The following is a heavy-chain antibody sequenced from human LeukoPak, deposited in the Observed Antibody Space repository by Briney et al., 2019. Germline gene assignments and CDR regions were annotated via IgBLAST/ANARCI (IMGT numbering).Heavy chain of an antibody. V-gene: IGHV3-48*04. CDR1: GFTFSSYS. CDR3: ARSGDYYFDY. J-gene: IGHJ4*02. CDR2: ITSSSSSI. Sequence: QSGGSLRLSCAASGFTFSSYSMNWVRQAPGKGLEWVSYITSSSSSIYYADSAKGRFTISRDNAKNSLYLQMDSLRAEDTAVYYCARSGDYYFDYWGQGTLVTVSS. D-gene: IGHD2-21*02.